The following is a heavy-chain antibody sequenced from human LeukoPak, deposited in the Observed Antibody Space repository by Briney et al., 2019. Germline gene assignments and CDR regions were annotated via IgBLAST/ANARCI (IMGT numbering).Heavy chain of an antibody. CDR3: ARAPYCSSISCPSDWFDP. CDR1: GVSIRSGGYY. D-gene: IGHD2-2*01. J-gene: IGHJ5*02. CDR2: IYYSGST. V-gene: IGHV4-31*03. Sequence: SQTLSLTCTVSGVSIRSGGYYWSWIRQHPGKGLEWIGYIYYSGSTYYNPSLKSRVTISVDTSKNQFSLKLSSVTAADTAVYYCARAPYCSSISCPSDWFDPWGQGTLVTVSS.